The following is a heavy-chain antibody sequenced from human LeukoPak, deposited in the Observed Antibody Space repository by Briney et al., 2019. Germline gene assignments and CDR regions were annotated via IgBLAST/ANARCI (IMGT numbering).Heavy chain of an antibody. CDR3: AGFKETGFDP. CDR2: INHSGST. D-gene: IGHD1-1*01. Sequence: PSETLSLTCAVYGGSFSGYYWSWIRQPPGKGLEWIGEINHSGSTNYNPSLKSRVTISVDTSKNQFSLKLSSVTAADTAVYYCAGFKETGFDPWGQGTLVTVSS. V-gene: IGHV4-34*01. CDR1: GGSFSGYY. J-gene: IGHJ5*02.